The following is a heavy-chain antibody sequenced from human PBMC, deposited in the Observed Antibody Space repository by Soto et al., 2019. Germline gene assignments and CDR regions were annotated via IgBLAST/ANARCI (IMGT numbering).Heavy chain of an antibody. Sequence: SETLSLTCTVSGDSVSSCSNYWSWIRQPPGKGLEWIGYIYYSGSTNYNPSHKSRVTISVDTTINTAYLQWSSLKASDTAMYYCARSMTTVTTDGAFDIWGQGAMVTVSS. D-gene: IGHD4-4*01. J-gene: IGHJ3*02. CDR3: ARSMTTVTTDGAFDI. CDR2: IYYSGST. CDR1: GDSVSSCSNY. V-gene: IGHV4-61*03.